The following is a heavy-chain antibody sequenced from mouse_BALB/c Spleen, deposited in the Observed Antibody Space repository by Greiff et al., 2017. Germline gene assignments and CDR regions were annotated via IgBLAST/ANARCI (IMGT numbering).Heavy chain of an antibody. V-gene: IGHV5-6-5*01. CDR3: ARRDGYYVGWYFDV. CDR2: ISSGGST. Sequence: EVKLMESGGGLVKPGGSLKLSCAASGFTFSSYAMSWVRQTPEKRLEWVASISSGGSTYYPDTVKGRFTISRDNAKNTLYLQMSSLKSEDTAMYYCARRDGYYVGWYFDVWGAGTTVTVSS. J-gene: IGHJ1*01. CDR1: GFTFSSYA. D-gene: IGHD2-3*01.